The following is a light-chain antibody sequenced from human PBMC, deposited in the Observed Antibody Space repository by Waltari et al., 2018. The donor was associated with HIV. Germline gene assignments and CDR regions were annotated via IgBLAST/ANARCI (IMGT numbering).Light chain of an antibody. V-gene: IGLV1-44*01. CDR2: HTN. CDR1: RSNIGSNS. J-gene: IGLJ3*02. Sequence: QSVLTQPPSASGTLGQRVTISCSGSRSNIGSNSVNWYKQLPGTAPKLRVHHTNRWPSGVPDRFSGSKSGTAASLAISRLQSEDEADYDCSAWDDNLNGLFGGGTKLTVL. CDR3: SAWDDNLNGL.